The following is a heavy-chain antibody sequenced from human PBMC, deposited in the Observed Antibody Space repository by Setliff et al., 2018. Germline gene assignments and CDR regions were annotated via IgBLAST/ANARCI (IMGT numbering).Heavy chain of an antibody. D-gene: IGHD2-8*01. J-gene: IGHJ4*01. Sequence: GGSLRLSCVVSGLTVSNDFMGWVRQAPGKGLEWVSVIYNIGETRYADSVKGRFTISRDKSKNTLYLHLSSLRAADTAVYYCVKGTNVVMVYTGFDHWGQGTLVTVSS. CDR3: VKGTNVVMVYTGFDH. CDR1: GLTVSNDF. CDR2: IYNIGET. V-gene: IGHV3-53*01.